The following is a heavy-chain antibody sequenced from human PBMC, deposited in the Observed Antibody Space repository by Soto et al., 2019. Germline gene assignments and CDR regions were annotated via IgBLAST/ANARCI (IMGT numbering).Heavy chain of an antibody. CDR1: GYTYTSYA. J-gene: IGHJ1*01. Sequence: ASVKVSCKASGYTYTSYAISWARQSTGQGLEMMGWISAYNGNTNYAQKLQGRVTMTTDTSTSTAYMELRSLRTEDTAVYYCASLSYSSGWYSNARNEYLQHWGQGTLVTVSS. CDR2: ISAYNGNT. D-gene: IGHD6-19*01. CDR3: ASLSYSSGWYSNARNEYLQH. V-gene: IGHV1-18*01.